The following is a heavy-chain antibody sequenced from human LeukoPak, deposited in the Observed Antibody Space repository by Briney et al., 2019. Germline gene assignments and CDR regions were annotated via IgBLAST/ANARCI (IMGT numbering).Heavy chain of an antibody. Sequence: SETLSLTCTVSGGSISSSYWSWIRQPPGTGLEWIGYIYYTDSYYNPSLKSRVTISLDTSKNQFSLKLNSVTAADTAVYYCASHSGGYAYWGQGTLVTVSS. CDR1: GGSISSSY. CDR3: ASHSGGYAY. CDR2: IYYTDS. D-gene: IGHD5-12*01. V-gene: IGHV4-59*12. J-gene: IGHJ4*02.